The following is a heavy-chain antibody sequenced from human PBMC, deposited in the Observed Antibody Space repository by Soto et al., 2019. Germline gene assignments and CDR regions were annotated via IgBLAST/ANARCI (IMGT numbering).Heavy chain of an antibody. Sequence: QIHLVQSGAEVKKPGASVTVSCKTSGYTFTTYALHWVRQAPGQGLEWMGWINPATGRTRFAQKFEGRVSITRDTSATTAYVEISSLKFEDTAVYYCAIERSLRLAYWFDPWGQGTLVTVS. V-gene: IGHV1-3*01. D-gene: IGHD3-3*01. J-gene: IGHJ5*02. CDR2: INPATGRT. CDR1: GYTFTTYA. CDR3: AIERSLRLAYWFDP.